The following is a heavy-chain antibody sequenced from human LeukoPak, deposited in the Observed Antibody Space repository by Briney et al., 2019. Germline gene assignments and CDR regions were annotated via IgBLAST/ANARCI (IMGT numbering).Heavy chain of an antibody. J-gene: IGHJ6*03. CDR3: ARDTPPADFWSGYYTSYYYYMDV. V-gene: IGHV1-18*01. CDR2: ISAYNGNT. Sequence: GASVKVSCKASGYTFTSYGISWARQAPGQGLEWMGWISAYNGNTNYAQKLQGRVTMTTDTSTSTAYMELRSLRSDDTAVYYCARDTPPADFWSGYYTSYYYYMDVWGKGTTVTVSS. CDR1: GYTFTSYG. D-gene: IGHD3-3*01.